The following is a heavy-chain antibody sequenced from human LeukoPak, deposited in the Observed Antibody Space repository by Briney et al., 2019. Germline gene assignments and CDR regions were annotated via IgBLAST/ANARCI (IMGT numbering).Heavy chain of an antibody. J-gene: IGHJ4*02. CDR2: ISAYNGNT. CDR1: GYTFTSYG. Sequence: ASVKVSCKASGYTFTSYGISWVRQAPGQGLEWMGWISAYNGNTNYAQKFQGRVTMTRNTSISTAYMELSSLRSEDTAVYYCARDYGDYFSRFDYWGQGTLVTVSS. V-gene: IGHV1-18*01. CDR3: ARDYGDYFSRFDY. D-gene: IGHD4-17*01.